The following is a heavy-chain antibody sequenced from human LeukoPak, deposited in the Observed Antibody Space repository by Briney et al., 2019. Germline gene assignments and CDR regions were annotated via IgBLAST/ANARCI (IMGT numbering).Heavy chain of an antibody. V-gene: IGHV4-4*07. CDR2: LYTSGST. J-gene: IGHJ3*02. D-gene: IGHD7-27*01. CDR1: GGSISSYY. Sequence: SETLSLTCPVSGGSISSYYWSWIRQPAAKGLEWIGRLYTSGSTSYNPSLKSRVTISVDTSKNQFSLTLSSVTAADTAVYYCAKTLGVRAFDIWGQGTMVTVSS. CDR3: AKTLGVRAFDI.